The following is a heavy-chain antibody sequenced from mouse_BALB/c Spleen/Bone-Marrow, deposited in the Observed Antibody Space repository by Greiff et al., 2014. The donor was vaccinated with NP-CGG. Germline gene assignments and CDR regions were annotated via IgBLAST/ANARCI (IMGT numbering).Heavy chain of an antibody. Sequence: DVQLVESGGGLVQPGGSLKLSCATSGFTFSDYYMYWVRQTPEKRLEWVAYISNGGGSSTYYPDTVKGRFTISRDNAKNTLYLQMSRLKSEDTAMYYCAGPGTYWGQGTLVTVSA. CDR3: AGPGTY. V-gene: IGHV5-12*02. J-gene: IGHJ3*01. CDR2: ISNGGGSST. CDR1: GFTFSDYY. D-gene: IGHD4-1*01.